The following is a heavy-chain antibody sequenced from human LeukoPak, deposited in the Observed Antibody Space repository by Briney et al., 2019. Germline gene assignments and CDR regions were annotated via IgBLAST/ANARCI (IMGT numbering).Heavy chain of an antibody. V-gene: IGHV3-9*01. CDR3: VKDFAIGWATSFDS. Sequence: GRSLRLSCAASGFTFDDYAIHWVRQAPGKGLEWVSGISWNSAVIGYADSVKGRFTLSRDSAKTSLYLQMNSLRTEDTAFYYCVKDFAIGWATSFDSWGQGTLVTVSS. J-gene: IGHJ4*02. CDR1: GFTFDDYA. D-gene: IGHD6-19*01. CDR2: ISWNSAVI.